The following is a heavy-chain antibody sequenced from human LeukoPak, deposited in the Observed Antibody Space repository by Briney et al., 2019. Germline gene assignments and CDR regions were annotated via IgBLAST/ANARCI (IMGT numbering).Heavy chain of an antibody. J-gene: IGHJ4*02. V-gene: IGHV4-34*01. CDR1: GGSFSGYY. CDR2: INHSGST. Sequence: SETLSLTCAVYGGSFSGYYWSWIRQPPGKGLEWIGEINHSGSTNYNPSLKSRVTISVDTSKNQFSLKLSSVTAADTAVYYCARRGGGYDSLFDYWGQGTLVTVSS. CDR3: ARRGGGYDSLFDY. D-gene: IGHD5-12*01.